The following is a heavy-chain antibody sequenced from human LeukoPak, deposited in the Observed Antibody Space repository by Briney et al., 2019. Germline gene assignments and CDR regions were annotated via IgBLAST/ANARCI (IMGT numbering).Heavy chain of an antibody. Sequence: SETLSLTYTVSGGSISSSSAYWGWIRQPPGKGLEWIGSIYYSKNTYYNPSLKSRVTISADTSKNHFSLTLGSVSATDTAVYYCVSPRGFSYGYFDYWGQGTLVTASS. D-gene: IGHD5-18*01. J-gene: IGHJ4*02. CDR2: IYYSKNT. CDR3: VSPRGFSYGYFDY. CDR1: GGSISSSSAY. V-gene: IGHV4-39*02.